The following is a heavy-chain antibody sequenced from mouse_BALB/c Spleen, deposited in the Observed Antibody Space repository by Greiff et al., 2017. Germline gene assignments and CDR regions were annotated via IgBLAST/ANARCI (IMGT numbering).Heavy chain of an antibody. D-gene: IGHD2-4*01. CDR3: ARRKDYDYDEDAMDY. CDR1: GYSITSDYA. CDR2: ISYSGST. V-gene: IGHV3-2*02. J-gene: IGHJ4*01. Sequence: EVKLVESGPGLVKPSQSLSLTCTVTGYSITSDYAWNWIRQFPGNKLEWMGYISYSGSTSYNPSLKSRISITRDTSKNQFFLQLNSVTTEDTATYYCARRKDYDYDEDAMDYWGQGTSVTVSS.